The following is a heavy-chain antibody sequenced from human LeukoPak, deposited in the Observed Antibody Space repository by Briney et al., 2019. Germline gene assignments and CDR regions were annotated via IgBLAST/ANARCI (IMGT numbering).Heavy chain of an antibody. CDR2: INAGNGNT. CDR1: GYTFTSYA. Sequence: ASVKVSCKASGYTFTSYAMHWARQAPGQRLEWMGWINAGNGNTKYSQKFQGRVTITRDTSASTAYMELSSLRSEDTAVYYCARDLNSNEFYFDYWGQGTLVTVSS. V-gene: IGHV1-3*01. CDR3: ARDLNSNEFYFDY. J-gene: IGHJ4*02. D-gene: IGHD6-13*01.